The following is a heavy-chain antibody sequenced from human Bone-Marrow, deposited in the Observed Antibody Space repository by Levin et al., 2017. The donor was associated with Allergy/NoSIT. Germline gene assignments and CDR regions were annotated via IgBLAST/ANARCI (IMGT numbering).Heavy chain of an antibody. V-gene: IGHV1-18*01. Sequence: SGESLKISCKASGYTFTSYGISWVRQAPGQGLEWMGWISAYNGNTNYAQKLQGRVTMTTDTSTSTAYMELRSLRSDDTAVYYCARYSVYYYYGMDVWGQGTTVTVSS. J-gene: IGHJ6*02. D-gene: IGHD2-21*01. CDR1: GYTFTSYG. CDR2: ISAYNGNT. CDR3: ARYSVYYYYGMDV.